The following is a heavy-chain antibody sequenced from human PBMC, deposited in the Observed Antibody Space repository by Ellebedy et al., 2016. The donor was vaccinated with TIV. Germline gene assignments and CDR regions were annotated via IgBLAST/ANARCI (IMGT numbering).Heavy chain of an antibody. CDR1: GFTFSSYA. V-gene: IGHV3-30-3*01. J-gene: IGHJ4*02. CDR3: AKDIRGGYCSSTSCYTFDY. CDR2: ISYDGSNK. D-gene: IGHD2-2*01. Sequence: GGSLRLXXAASGFTFSSYAMHWVRQAPGKGLEWVAVISYDGSNKYYADSVKGRFTIPRDNSKNSLYLQMNSLRTEDTALYYCAKDIRGGYCSSTSCYTFDYWGQGTLVTVSS.